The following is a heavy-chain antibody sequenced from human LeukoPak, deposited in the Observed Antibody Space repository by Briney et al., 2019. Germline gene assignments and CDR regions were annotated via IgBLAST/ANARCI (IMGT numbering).Heavy chain of an antibody. J-gene: IGHJ4*02. D-gene: IGHD2-15*01. V-gene: IGHV4-30-4*01. CDR2: IYYSGST. CDR1: GGSVNSDYYY. CDR3: ARYYCSHTYCPGIDY. Sequence: SETLSLTCTVSGGSVNSDYYYWTWIRQPPGKGLEWIGYIYYSGSTYYNPSLRSRLTISVDTSKNQFSLKLTSVTAADTAVYYRARYYCSHTYCPGIDYWGQGTLVTVSS.